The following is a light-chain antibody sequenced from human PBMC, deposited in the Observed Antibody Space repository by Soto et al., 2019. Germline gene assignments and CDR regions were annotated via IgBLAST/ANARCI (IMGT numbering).Light chain of an antibody. CDR3: CSYAGSLTLL. CDR2: EVN. V-gene: IGLV2-23*02. Sequence: QSALTQPASVSGSPGQSITISCTGTSSDIGDYNLVSWYQQHPGKAPNLMIYEVNKRPSGVSNRFSGSKSGNTASLTVSGLQTEDEADYYCCSYAGSLTLLFGGGTKLTVL. J-gene: IGLJ2*01. CDR1: SSDIGDYNL.